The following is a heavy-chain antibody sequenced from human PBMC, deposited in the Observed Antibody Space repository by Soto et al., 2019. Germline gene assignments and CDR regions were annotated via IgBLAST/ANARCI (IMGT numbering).Heavy chain of an antibody. CDR2: INHSGST. J-gene: IGHJ4*02. D-gene: IGHD4-4*01. V-gene: IGHV4-34*01. CDR1: GGSFCGYY. CDR3: ARTHTNNYNNHVDY. Sequence: SETLSLTCAVYGGSFCGYYWSWIRQPPGKGLAWIGEINHSGSTNYNPSLKSRVTISVDTSKSQFSLKLSSVTAADTAVYYCARTHTNNYNNHVDYWGRGTLGTVAS.